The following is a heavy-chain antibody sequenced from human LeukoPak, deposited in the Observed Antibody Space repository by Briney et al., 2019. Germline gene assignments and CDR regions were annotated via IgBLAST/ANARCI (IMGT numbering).Heavy chain of an antibody. V-gene: IGHV3-74*03. D-gene: IGHD3-10*01. CDR3: ARINGGYDY. CDR1: GFIFSGYW. Sequence: GGSLRLSCAASGFIFSGYWMVWVRHAPGKGLEWVSRIDIYGTTTTYADCVRGRFTISRDNAKNTLYLEMNSLRAEDTAVYYCARINGGYDYWGQGTLVAVSS. J-gene: IGHJ4*02. CDR2: IDIYGTTT.